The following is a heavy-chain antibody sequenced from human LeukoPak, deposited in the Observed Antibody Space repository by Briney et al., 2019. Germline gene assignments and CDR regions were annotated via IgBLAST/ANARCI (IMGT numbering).Heavy chain of an antibody. J-gene: IGHJ4*02. CDR2: IWHDGSYK. D-gene: IGHD3-10*01. Sequence: PGGSLRLSCAASGFSFDTYAMHGVRKAPGQGVEGVALIWHDGSYKFYSNSVRGHFTISRDNSKNTLYLQMNNLSPDDSAVYYCAREIFGSGCYPDFWGQGTLVTVSS. CDR1: GFSFDTYA. CDR3: AREIFGSGCYPDF. V-gene: IGHV3-33*01.